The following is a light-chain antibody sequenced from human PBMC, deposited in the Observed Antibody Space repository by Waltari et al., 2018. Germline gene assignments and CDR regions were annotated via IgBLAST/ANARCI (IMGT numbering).Light chain of an antibody. CDR1: QGIRNY. Sequence: DIQMTQSTSSLSASVGDRVTITCRASQGIRNYLAWSQQKPGKAPKSLIYDASSLQSGVSSKFSGSGFGTDFTLTITSLQPEDFATYYCQQYHSFPITFGQGTRLEIK. V-gene: IGKV1-16*02. CDR3: QQYHSFPIT. CDR2: DAS. J-gene: IGKJ5*01.